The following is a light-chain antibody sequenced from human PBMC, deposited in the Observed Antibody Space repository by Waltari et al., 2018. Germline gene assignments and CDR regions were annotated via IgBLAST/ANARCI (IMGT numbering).Light chain of an antibody. CDR1: RSDVGGYNY. J-gene: IGLJ3*02. Sequence: QSALTQPRPVSGSPGQSVTISCTGTRSDVGGYNYVSWYQQHPGQAPKLMIYDVSKRPSGVPDRFSGSKSGNTASLTISGLQAEDEADYYCCSYAGSYTWVFGGGTKLTVL. CDR2: DVS. V-gene: IGLV2-11*01. CDR3: CSYAGSYTWV.